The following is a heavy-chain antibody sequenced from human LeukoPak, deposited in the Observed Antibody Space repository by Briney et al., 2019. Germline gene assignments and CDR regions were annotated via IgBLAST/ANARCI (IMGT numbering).Heavy chain of an antibody. CDR2: IYSSGST. J-gene: IGHJ4*02. CDR1: GHSISSNNW. D-gene: IGHD2-2*02. Sequence: SDTLSLTCAVSGHSISSNNWWGWIRQPPGKGLEWIGYIYSSGSTYYNPSLKSRVTMSIDTPKNQFSLKLSSVTAVDTAVYYCGRHYCSSTSCYIDYWGQGTLVTVSS. CDR3: GRHYCSSTSCYIDY. V-gene: IGHV4-28*01.